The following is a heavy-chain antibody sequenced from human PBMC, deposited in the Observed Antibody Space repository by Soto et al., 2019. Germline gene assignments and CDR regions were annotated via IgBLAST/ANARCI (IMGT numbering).Heavy chain of an antibody. CDR3: ARILTTMTPEEHVYYGLDV. V-gene: IGHV3-66*01. D-gene: IGHD4-17*01. CDR2: IDSGGST. CDR1: GFAVSTSY. J-gene: IGHJ6*02. Sequence: VQLVESGGGLVQPGGSLRLSCAASGFAVSTSYMNWVRQAPGKGLEWVSVIDSGGSTYHADSVKGRFTISTDVSKNTLFLQMNSLRAADTAVYYWARILTTMTPEEHVYYGLDVRGQGTTVTVSS.